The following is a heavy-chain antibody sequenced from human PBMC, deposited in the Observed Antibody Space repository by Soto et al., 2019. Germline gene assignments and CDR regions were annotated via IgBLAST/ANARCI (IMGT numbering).Heavy chain of an antibody. CDR2: IIPIFGTA. CDR3: ASSGIQLWYGRFDP. D-gene: IGHD5-18*01. Sequence: GXSVKVACAASGGPLISYAIIWVRQAPGQGLEWMGGIIPIFGTANYAQKFQGRVTITADKSTSTAYMELSSLRSEDTAVYYCASSGIQLWYGRFDPWGQGTLVTVSS. V-gene: IGHV1-69*06. CDR1: GGPLISYA. J-gene: IGHJ5*02.